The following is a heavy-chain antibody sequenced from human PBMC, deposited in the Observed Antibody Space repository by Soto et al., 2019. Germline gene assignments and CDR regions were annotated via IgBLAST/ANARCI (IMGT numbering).Heavy chain of an antibody. J-gene: IGHJ4*02. CDR2: INPNGGST. D-gene: IGHD6-6*01. Sequence: QVQLVRPGDEVKKPGASVKFSCKASGYIFNNFYIHWVRQAPGQGLEWIGIINPNGGSTNYAQNYQGRVTMTRDTSTSTVYMDLSSLRSEDTAVYYCTRGLASGDYWGQGTLITVSS. V-gene: IGHV1-46*02. CDR1: GYIFNNFY. CDR3: TRGLASGDY.